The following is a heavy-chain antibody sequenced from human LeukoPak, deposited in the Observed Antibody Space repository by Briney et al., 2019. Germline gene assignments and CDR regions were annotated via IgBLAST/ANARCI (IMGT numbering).Heavy chain of an antibody. J-gene: IGHJ3*02. V-gene: IGHV7-4-1*02. D-gene: IGHD6-19*01. Sequence: ASVKVSCKASGYTFTSYAMNWVRQAPGQGLEWMGWINTNTGNPTYAQGFTGRFVFSLDTSVSTAYLQISSLKAEDTAVYYCARVRAVAGTVAFDIWGQGTMVTVSS. CDR2: INTNTGNP. CDR3: ARVRAVAGTVAFDI. CDR1: GYTFTSYA.